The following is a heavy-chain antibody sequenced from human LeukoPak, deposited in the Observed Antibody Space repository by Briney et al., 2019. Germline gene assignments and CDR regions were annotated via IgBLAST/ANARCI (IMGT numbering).Heavy chain of an antibody. J-gene: IGHJ4*02. CDR2: IKSKADGGTT. Sequence: GGSLRLSCAASGFTFNNAWMSWVRQAPGRGLEWVGHIKSKADGGTTDYGAPVKGRFTISRDDSKNTLYLQMNSLKTEDTAVYYCTTIGTYYHDSSGYYYPYFFDYWGQGTLVTVSS. D-gene: IGHD3-22*01. CDR1: GFTFNNAW. CDR3: TTIGTYYHDSSGYYYPYFFDY. V-gene: IGHV3-15*01.